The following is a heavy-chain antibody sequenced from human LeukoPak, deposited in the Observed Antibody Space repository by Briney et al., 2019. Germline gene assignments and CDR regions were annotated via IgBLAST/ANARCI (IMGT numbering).Heavy chain of an antibody. D-gene: IGHD3-10*01. V-gene: IGHV6-1*01. CDR3: AREEWFGELKEVRFDP. J-gene: IGHJ5*02. CDR2: KYDRSKWYN. Sequence: SQTLSLTCAISGDTVTRNSAAWNWIRQSPSRGLEWLGRKYDRSKWYNDYTVSVKSRITNNPNTSTNQFSLQLNSVTPEDTAVYYCAREEWFGELKEVRFDPWGQGTLVTVSS. CDR1: GDTVTRNSAA.